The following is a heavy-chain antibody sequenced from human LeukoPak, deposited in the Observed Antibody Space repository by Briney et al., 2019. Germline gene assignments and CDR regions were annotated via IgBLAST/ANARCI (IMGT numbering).Heavy chain of an antibody. Sequence: SETLSLTCTVSGYSISSGYCWGWIRQPPGKGLEWIGSIFHSGNTYYTPSLKSRVTISVITSKNQFSLRLSSVTAADTAVYYCAGSINWYERFDPWGQGTLVTVSS. CDR3: AGSINWYERFDP. CDR1: GYSISSGYC. V-gene: IGHV4-38-2*02. J-gene: IGHJ5*02. CDR2: IFHSGNT. D-gene: IGHD6-13*01.